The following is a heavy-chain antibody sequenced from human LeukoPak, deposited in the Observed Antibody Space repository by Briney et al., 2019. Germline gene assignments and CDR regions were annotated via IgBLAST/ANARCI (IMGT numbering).Heavy chain of an antibody. CDR1: GFTFSSYS. V-gene: IGHV3-48*04. J-gene: IGHJ4*02. CDR3: AREYSNYAKNFDY. D-gene: IGHD4-11*01. Sequence: GGSLRLSCAASGFTFSSYSMNWVRQAPGKGLEWVSYISSSSSTIYYADSVKGRFTISRDNAKNSLYLQMNSLRAEDTAVYYCAREYSNYAKNFDYWGQGTLVTVSS. CDR2: ISSSSSTI.